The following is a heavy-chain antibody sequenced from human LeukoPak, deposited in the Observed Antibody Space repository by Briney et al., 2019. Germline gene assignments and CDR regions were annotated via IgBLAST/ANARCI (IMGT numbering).Heavy chain of an antibody. J-gene: IGHJ4*02. CDR3: ARAPRFGELSFDY. CDR2: ISSSSSYI. Sequence: GGSLRLSCAASGLTFSSYEMNWVRQAPGKGLEWVSSISSSSSYIYYADSVKGRFTISRDNAKNSLYLQMNSLRAEDTAVYYCARAPRFGELSFDYWGQGTLVTVSS. CDR1: GLTFSSYE. D-gene: IGHD3-10*01. V-gene: IGHV3-21*01.